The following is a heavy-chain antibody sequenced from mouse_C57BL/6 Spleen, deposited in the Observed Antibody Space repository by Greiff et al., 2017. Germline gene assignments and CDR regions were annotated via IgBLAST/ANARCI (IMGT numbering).Heavy chain of an antibody. V-gene: IGHV1-55*01. CDR1: GYTFTSYW. J-gene: IGHJ2*01. Sequence: QVQLQQPGAELVKPGASVKMSCKASGYTFTSYWITWVKQRPGQGLEWIGDIYPGSGSTNYNEKFKSKATLTVDTSSSTAYMQLSSLTSEDAAVYYCARREDGTDYFDYWGQGTTLTVAS. D-gene: IGHD2-1*01. CDR3: ARREDGTDYFDY. CDR2: IYPGSGST.